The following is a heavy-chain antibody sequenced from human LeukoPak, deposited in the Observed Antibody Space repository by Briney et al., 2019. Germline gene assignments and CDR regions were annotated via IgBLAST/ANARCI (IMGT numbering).Heavy chain of an antibody. CDR3: AKEGYCSGGSCYGPGY. CDR2: IRGSGGST. D-gene: IGHD2-15*01. CDR1: GFTFSRYG. J-gene: IGHJ4*02. Sequence: PGGSLRLSCEASGFTFSRYGMSWVRQAPGKGLEWVSAIRGSGGSTYYADSVKGRFTISRDNSKNTLYLQMNSLRAEDTAVYYCAKEGYCSGGSCYGPGYWGQGTLVTVSS. V-gene: IGHV3-23*01.